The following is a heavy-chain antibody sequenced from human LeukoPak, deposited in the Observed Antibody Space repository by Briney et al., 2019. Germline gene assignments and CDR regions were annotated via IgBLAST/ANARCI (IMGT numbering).Heavy chain of an antibody. D-gene: IGHD3-10*01. J-gene: IGHJ4*02. V-gene: IGHV4-34*01. CDR3: ARDSFSTRGVIYQAASYFAY. CDR1: GGSFCGYY. Sequence: PSETLSLTCAVYGGSFCGYYWSWIRQPPGKGLEWVGEINHSGSTNYNPSLKSRVTISVDTSKNQFSLKLSSVTAADTAVYYCARDSFSTRGVIYQAASYFAYWGQATLVTVSS. CDR2: INHSGST.